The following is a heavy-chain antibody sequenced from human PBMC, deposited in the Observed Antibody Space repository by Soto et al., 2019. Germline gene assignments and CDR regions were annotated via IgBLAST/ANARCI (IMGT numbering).Heavy chain of an antibody. D-gene: IGHD3-3*01. CDR2: INPGYGDT. CDR1: GDTFSRHY. J-gene: IGHJ6*01. V-gene: IGHV1-46*03. CDR3: ATHVKGDFDV. Sequence: QVQLMQPGAEVMKPGASMTVSCKASGDTFSRHYVHWVRQAPGQGLEWVGRINPGYGDTTYSEEFQGSVTMTRDTSMNTVYMDLSSLRSDDTAVYYCATHVKGDFDVWGQGTTVVVS.